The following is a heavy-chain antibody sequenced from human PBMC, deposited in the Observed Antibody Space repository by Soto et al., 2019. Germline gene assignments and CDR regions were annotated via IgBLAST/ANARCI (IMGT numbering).Heavy chain of an antibody. J-gene: IGHJ4*02. V-gene: IGHV1-3*01. CDR2: IHAGNGDT. CDR3: ARVNNYYDSSGYYAFHY. Sequence: ASVKVSGKASENTFPKFIIHWFGKAPGQRLEWMGWIHAGNGDTEYSQKFQGRVTITRDTFASITYMDLSSLGSEDTAVYYCARVNNYYDSSGYYAFHYWGQGTLVTVSS. D-gene: IGHD3-22*01. CDR1: ENTFPKFI.